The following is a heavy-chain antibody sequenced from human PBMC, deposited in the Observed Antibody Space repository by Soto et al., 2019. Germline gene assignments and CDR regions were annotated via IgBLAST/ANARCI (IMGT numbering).Heavy chain of an antibody. D-gene: IGHD3-10*01. CDR1: GGSISSDDSY. CDR3: VRDRYSSSGWFDP. Sequence: SETLSLTCTVSGGSISSDDSYWSWIRQPPGKGLEWIGYIYYSGSTYYNPSLKSRVTISVDTSKNQFSLQLKSVTPEDTTVYYCVRDRYSSSGWFDPWGQGTPVTVSS. CDR2: IYYSGST. J-gene: IGHJ5*02. V-gene: IGHV4-30-4*01.